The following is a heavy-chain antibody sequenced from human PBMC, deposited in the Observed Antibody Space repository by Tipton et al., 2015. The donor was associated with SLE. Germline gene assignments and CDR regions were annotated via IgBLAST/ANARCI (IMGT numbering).Heavy chain of an antibody. J-gene: IGHJ2*01. V-gene: IGHV4-61*02. CDR2: IYTSGST. CDR1: GGSISSGSYY. D-gene: IGHD1-14*01. Sequence: TLSLTCTVSGGSISSGSYYWSWIRQPAGKGLEWIGRIYTSGSTYYNPSLKSRVTISVDTSKNQFSLKLSSVTAADTAVYYCASEGPRSYWYFDLWGRGTLVTVSS. CDR3: ASEGPRSYWYFDL.